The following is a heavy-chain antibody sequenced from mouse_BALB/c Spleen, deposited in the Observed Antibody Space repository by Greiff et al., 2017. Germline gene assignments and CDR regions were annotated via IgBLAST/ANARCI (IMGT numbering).Heavy chain of an antibody. V-gene: IGHV5-17*02. J-gene: IGHJ3*01. CDR2: ISSGSSTI. Sequence: DVQLVESGGGLVQPGGSRKLSCAASGFTFSSFGMHWVRQAPEKGLEWVAYISSGSSTIYYADTVKGRFTISRDNPKNTLFLQMTSLRSEDTAMYYCARSNESWFAYWGQGTLVTVSA. CDR1: GFTFSSFG. CDR3: ARSNESWFAY.